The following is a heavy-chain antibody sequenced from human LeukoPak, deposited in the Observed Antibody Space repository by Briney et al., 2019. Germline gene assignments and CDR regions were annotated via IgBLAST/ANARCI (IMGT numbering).Heavy chain of an antibody. CDR3: ARARYYYDSSGYYYGYYFDY. D-gene: IGHD3-22*01. CDR1: DYSISNGYY. CDR2: IYHFGST. V-gene: IGHV4-38-2*02. Sequence: PSETLSLTCIVSDYSISNGYYWGWIRQPPGKGLQWIGSIYHFGSTYHNPSLKSRVTISVDTSKNQFSLKLSSVTAADTAVYYCARARYYYDSSGYYYGYYFDYWGKGTLVTVSS. J-gene: IGHJ4*02.